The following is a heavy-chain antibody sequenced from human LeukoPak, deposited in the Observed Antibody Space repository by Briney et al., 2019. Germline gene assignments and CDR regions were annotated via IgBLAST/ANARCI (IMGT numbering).Heavy chain of an antibody. Sequence: SVKVSCKASGGTFSSYAISWVRQAPGQGLEWMGRIIPIFGTANYAQKFQGRVTITADESTSTAYMELSSLRSEDTAVYYCARGVSYSSSWHPFDYWGQGTLVTVSS. CDR3: ARGVSYSSSWHPFDY. CDR1: GGTFSSYA. J-gene: IGHJ4*02. V-gene: IGHV1-69*15. CDR2: IIPIFGTA. D-gene: IGHD6-13*01.